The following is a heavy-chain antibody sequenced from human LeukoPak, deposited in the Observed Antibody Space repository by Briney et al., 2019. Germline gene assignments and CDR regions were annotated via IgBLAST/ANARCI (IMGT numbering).Heavy chain of an antibody. D-gene: IGHD5-12*01. CDR3: ARDRGYKYNWFDP. J-gene: IGHJ5*02. Sequence: SETLSLTCTVSGGSISSYYWSWIRQPPRKGLEWIGSIYYSGSTNYNPSLKSRVTISVDTSKNQFSLKLSSVTAADTAVYYCARDRGYKYNWFDPWGQGTLVTVSS. CDR2: IYYSGST. V-gene: IGHV4-59*12. CDR1: GGSISSYY.